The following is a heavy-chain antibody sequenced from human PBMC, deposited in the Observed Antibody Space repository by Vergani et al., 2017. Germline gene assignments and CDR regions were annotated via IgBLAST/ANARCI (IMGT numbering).Heavy chain of an antibody. CDR1: GYTFTSYG. CDR3: SRGRQWRLTEYLCGIDV. J-gene: IGHJ6*02. Sequence: QVQLVQSGAEVKKPGASVKVSCKASGYTFTSYGISWVRQAPGQGLEWMGWISAYNGNTNYAQKLQGRVTMTTDTSTSTVYMELRSLRSDDTAVYYCSRGRQWRLTEYLCGIDVWGQGTTVTVSS. D-gene: IGHD6-19*01. V-gene: IGHV1-18*04. CDR2: ISAYNGNT.